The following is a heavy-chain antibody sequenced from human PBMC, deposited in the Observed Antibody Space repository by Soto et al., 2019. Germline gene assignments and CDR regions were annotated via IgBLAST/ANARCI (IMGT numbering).Heavy chain of an antibody. V-gene: IGHV4-59*01. Sequence: PSETQSLTCTVSGGSISSYYWSWIRQPPGKGLEWIGYIYYSGSTNYNPSLKSRVTISVDTSKNQFSLKLSSVTAADTAVYYCARSEYYDFWSGYYDYYYYGMDVWGQGTTVTVSS. CDR1: GGSISSYY. J-gene: IGHJ6*02. CDR2: IYYSGST. D-gene: IGHD3-3*01. CDR3: ARSEYYDFWSGYYDYYYYGMDV.